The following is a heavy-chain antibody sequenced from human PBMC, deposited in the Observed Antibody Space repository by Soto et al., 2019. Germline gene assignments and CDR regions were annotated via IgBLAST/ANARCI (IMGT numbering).Heavy chain of an antibody. CDR2: INPSGGST. V-gene: IGHV1-46*01. Sequence: ASVKVSCKASGYTFTSYYMHWVRQAPGQGLEWMGKINPSGGSTSYAQKFQGRVTMTRDTSTSTVYMELSSLRSEDTAVYYCASGSPDYYDSSGYYTVGDYWGQGTLVTVSS. J-gene: IGHJ4*02. CDR1: GYTFTSYY. CDR3: ASGSPDYYDSSGYYTVGDY. D-gene: IGHD3-22*01.